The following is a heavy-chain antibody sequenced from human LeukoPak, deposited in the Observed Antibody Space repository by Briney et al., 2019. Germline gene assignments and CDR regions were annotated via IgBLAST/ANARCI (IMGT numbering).Heavy chain of an antibody. CDR1: GGSLSDYY. CDR2: INHSGTT. V-gene: IGHV4-34*01. D-gene: IGHD3-10*01. J-gene: IGHJ5*02. CDR3: ARGRRLWSRYDP. Sequence: SETLSLTCAVYGGSLSDYYWSWIRQPPGKGLEWIGEINHSGTTKYSPSLKSRVTMSVDTSRNQFSLKLNSVTAADTAVYFCARGRRLWSRYDPWGQGTLVTVSS.